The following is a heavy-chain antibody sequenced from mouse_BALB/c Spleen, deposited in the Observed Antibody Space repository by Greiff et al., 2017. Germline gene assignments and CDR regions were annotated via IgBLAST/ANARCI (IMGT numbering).Heavy chain of an antibody. J-gene: IGHJ3*01. CDR2: ISSGGSYT. CDR3: ARDQTMIKTFAY. Sequence: EVQRVESGGGLVKPGGSLKLSCAASRFTFSSYAMSWVRQSPEKRLEWVAEISSGGSYTYYPDTVTGRFTISRDNAKNTLYLEMSSLRSEDTAMFYCARDQTMIKTFAYWGQGTLVTVSA. D-gene: IGHD2-4*01. CDR1: RFTFSSYA. V-gene: IGHV5-9-4*01.